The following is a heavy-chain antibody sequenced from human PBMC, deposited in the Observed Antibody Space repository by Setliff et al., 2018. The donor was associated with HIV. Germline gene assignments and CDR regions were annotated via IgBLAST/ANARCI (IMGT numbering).Heavy chain of an antibody. J-gene: IGHJ4*02. CDR3: ASEGSPIYYFDY. Sequence: ASVKVSCKASGYLFTVYYMHWVRQAPGQGLEWMGWINVNSGGTKYAQKFQGRVTMTRDTSISTAYMEVSSLRSDDTAVYYCASEGSPIYYFDYWSQGTLVTVSS. V-gene: IGHV1-2*02. CDR1: GYLFTVYY. CDR2: INVNSGGT. D-gene: IGHD3-10*01.